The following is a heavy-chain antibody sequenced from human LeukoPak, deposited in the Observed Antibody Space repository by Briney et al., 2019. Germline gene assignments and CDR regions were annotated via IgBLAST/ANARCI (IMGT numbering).Heavy chain of an antibody. J-gene: IGHJ6*02. CDR2: IYTSGST. D-gene: IGHD4-11*01. Sequence: SETLALTCTVSGGSISSYYWSWIRQPAGKGLEWIGRIYTSGSTNYNPSLKSRVTMSVDTSKNQFSLKLRSVTAADTAVYYCARDGLSGVTTVLYYYYGMDVWGQGTTVTVSS. CDR1: GGSISSYY. V-gene: IGHV4-4*07. CDR3: ARDGLSGVTTVLYYYYGMDV.